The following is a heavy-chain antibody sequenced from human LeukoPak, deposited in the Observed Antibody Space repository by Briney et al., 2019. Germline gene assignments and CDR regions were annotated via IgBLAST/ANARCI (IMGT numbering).Heavy chain of an antibody. Sequence: WASVKVSCKASGYTFTSYGISWVRQAPGQGLEWMGWISAYNGNTNYAQKLQGRVTMTTDTSTSTAYMELRSLRSDDTAVYYCARVGPGDYGDYPPDYWGQGTLVTVSS. D-gene: IGHD4-17*01. CDR1: GYTFTSYG. CDR3: ARVGPGDYGDYPPDY. J-gene: IGHJ4*02. CDR2: ISAYNGNT. V-gene: IGHV1-18*01.